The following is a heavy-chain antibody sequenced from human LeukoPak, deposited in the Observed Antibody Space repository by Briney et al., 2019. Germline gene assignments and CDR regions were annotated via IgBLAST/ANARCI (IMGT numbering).Heavy chain of an antibody. Sequence: GGSLRLSCAASGFTFSSYAVTWVRQAPGKGLEWVSTITDSGGDTYYADSVKGRFTISRDNSKNTLYLQMNSLRAEDTAVYYCAKQKLELQAYYYYYMDVWGKGTTVTVSS. CDR3: AKQKLELQAYYYYYMDV. D-gene: IGHD1-7*01. J-gene: IGHJ6*03. V-gene: IGHV3-23*01. CDR2: ITDSGGDT. CDR1: GFTFSSYA.